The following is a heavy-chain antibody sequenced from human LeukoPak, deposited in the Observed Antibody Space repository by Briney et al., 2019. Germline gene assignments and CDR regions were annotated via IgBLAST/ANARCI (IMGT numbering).Heavy chain of an antibody. V-gene: IGHV3-23*01. CDR2: ISGSGGST. Sequence: PGGSQRLSCAASGFTFSSYTMSWVRQAPGKGLEWVSGISGSGGSTYYADSVKGRFTISRDNSKNTLYLQMNSLRAEDTAVYYCAKANVVAAMADWFDPWGQGTLVTVSS. CDR1: GFTFSSYT. J-gene: IGHJ5*02. D-gene: IGHD2-15*01. CDR3: AKANVVAAMADWFDP.